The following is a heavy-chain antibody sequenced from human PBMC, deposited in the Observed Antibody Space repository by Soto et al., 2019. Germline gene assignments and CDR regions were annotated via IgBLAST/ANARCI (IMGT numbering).Heavy chain of an antibody. V-gene: IGHV1-69*12. Sequence: QVQLVQSGAEVKKPGSSVKVSCKASGGTFSSYAISWVRQAPGQGLEWMGGIIPIFGTANYAQKFQGRGTITADEATSTAYMELGSLRSEDTAVSYCARDTTGGSIDYWGQGTLVTVSS. CDR1: GGTFSSYA. D-gene: IGHD2-15*01. CDR2: IIPIFGTA. CDR3: ARDTTGGSIDY. J-gene: IGHJ4*02.